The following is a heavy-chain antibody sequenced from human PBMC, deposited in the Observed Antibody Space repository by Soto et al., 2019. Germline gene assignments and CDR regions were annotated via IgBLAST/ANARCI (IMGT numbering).Heavy chain of an antibody. CDR1: GYSFTSYW. D-gene: IGHD3-10*01. CDR2: IDPSDSYT. V-gene: IGHV5-10-1*01. J-gene: IGHJ4*02. CDR3: ARLGSGSYRNPPSFVY. Sequence: PGESLKISCKGSGYSFTSYWISWVRQMPGKGLEWMGRIDPSDSYTNYSPSFQGHVTISADKSISTAYLQWSSLKASDTAMYYCARLGSGSYRNPPSFVYWGQGTLVTV.